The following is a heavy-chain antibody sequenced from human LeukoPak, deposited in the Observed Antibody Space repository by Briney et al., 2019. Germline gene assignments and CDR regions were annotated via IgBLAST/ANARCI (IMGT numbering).Heavy chain of an antibody. V-gene: IGHV3-11*06. CDR3: ARDHSGSYKYYFDY. CDR2: ISSSSSYT. D-gene: IGHD1-26*01. CDR1: GFTFSDYY. Sequence: GGSLRLSCAASGFTFSDYYMSWIRQAPGKGLEWVSYISSSSSYTNYADSVKGRFTISRDNAKNSLYLQMNSLRAEDTAVYYCARDHSGSYKYYFDYWGQGTLVTVPS. J-gene: IGHJ4*02.